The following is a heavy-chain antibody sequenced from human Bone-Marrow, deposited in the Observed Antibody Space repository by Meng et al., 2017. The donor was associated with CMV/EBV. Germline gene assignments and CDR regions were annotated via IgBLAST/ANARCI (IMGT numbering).Heavy chain of an antibody. CDR1: GYSFTTYW. CDR3: ARMECGSSNCPYWHKSGGYGKWFDA. Sequence: GESLKISCKGFGYSFTTYWIGWVRQMSGKGLEWMGIIYAGDSDTRYSPSFQGHVTVSVDKSVNTAYLQWGSLEASDTAMYYCARMECGSSNCPYWHKSGGYGKWFDAWGQGTLVTVSS. D-gene: IGHD2-2*01. CDR2: IYAGDSDT. V-gene: IGHV5-51*01. J-gene: IGHJ5*02.